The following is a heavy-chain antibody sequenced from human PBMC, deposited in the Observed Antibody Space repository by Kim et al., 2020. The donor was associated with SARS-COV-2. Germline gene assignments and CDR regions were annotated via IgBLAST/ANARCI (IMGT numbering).Heavy chain of an antibody. V-gene: IGHV1-69*01. D-gene: IGHD5-12*01. Sequence: SAPKFQGRVTITADESTSTAYMELSSLRSEDTAVYYCARDPSGYGGMDVWGQGTTVTVSS. J-gene: IGHJ6*02. CDR3: ARDPSGYGGMDV.